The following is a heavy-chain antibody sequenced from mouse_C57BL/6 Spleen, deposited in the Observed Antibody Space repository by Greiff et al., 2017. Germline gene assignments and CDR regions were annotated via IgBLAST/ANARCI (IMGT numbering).Heavy chain of an antibody. D-gene: IGHD2-2*01. Sequence: QVQLQQSGAELVKPGASVKISCKASGYAFSSYWMNWVKQRPGKGLEWIGQIYPGDGDTNYNGKFKGKATLTADKSSSTAYMQLSSLTSEDSAVDFCARSGGYDMGYYFDYWGQGTTLTVSS. CDR3: ARSGGYDMGYYFDY. J-gene: IGHJ2*01. CDR1: GYAFSSYW. V-gene: IGHV1-80*01. CDR2: IYPGDGDT.